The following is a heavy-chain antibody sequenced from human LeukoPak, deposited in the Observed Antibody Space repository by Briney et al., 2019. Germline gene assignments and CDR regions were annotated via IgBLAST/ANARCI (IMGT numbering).Heavy chain of an antibody. CDR3: AKGGLRLGELSSPFDY. Sequence: GGSLRLSCAASGFTFDDYAMHWVRQAPGKGLEWVSGISWNSGSIGYADSVKGRFTISRDNAKNSLYLQMNSLRAEDTALYYCAKGGLRLGELSSPFDYWSQGTLVTVSS. CDR1: GFTFDDYA. CDR2: ISWNSGSI. D-gene: IGHD3-16*02. V-gene: IGHV3-9*01. J-gene: IGHJ4*02.